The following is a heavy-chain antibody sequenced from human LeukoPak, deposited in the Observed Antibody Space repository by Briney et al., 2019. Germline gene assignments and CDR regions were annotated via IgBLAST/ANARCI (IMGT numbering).Heavy chain of an antibody. Sequence: PGGSLRLSCAASGFTFSSYGMDWVRQAPGKGLEWVSGINWNGGSTGYADSVKGRFTISRDNAKNSLYLQMNSLRAEDTALYYCAAGDRNGWYFDYWGQGTLVTVSS. CDR3: AAGDRNGWYFDY. D-gene: IGHD6-19*01. CDR1: GFTFSSYG. V-gene: IGHV3-20*04. J-gene: IGHJ4*02. CDR2: INWNGGST.